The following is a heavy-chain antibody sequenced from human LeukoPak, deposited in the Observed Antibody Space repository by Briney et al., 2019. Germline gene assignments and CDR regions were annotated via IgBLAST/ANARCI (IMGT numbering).Heavy chain of an antibody. CDR2: ISWDGGST. V-gene: IGHV3-43*01. CDR3: AKNLWFGELLMALDY. J-gene: IGHJ4*02. D-gene: IGHD3-10*01. Sequence: GGSLRLSCAASGFTFDDYTMHWVRQAPGKGLEWVSLISWDGGSTYYADSVKGRFTISRDNSKNSLYLQMNSLRTEDTALYYCAKNLWFGELLMALDYWGQGTLVTVPS. CDR1: GFTFDDYT.